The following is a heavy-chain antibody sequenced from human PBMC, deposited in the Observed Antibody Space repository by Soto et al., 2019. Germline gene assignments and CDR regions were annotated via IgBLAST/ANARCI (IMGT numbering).Heavy chain of an antibody. V-gene: IGHV3-30*18. CDR3: AKGLRYFDWLYLPPFDY. J-gene: IGHJ4*02. CDR1: GFTFSSYG. CDR2: ISYDGSNK. Sequence: GGSLRLSCAASGFTFSSYGMHWVRQAPGKGLEWVAVISYDGSNKYYADSVKCRFTISRDNSKNTLYLQMNSLRAEDTAVYYCAKGLRYFDWLYLPPFDYWGQGTLVTSPQ. D-gene: IGHD3-9*01.